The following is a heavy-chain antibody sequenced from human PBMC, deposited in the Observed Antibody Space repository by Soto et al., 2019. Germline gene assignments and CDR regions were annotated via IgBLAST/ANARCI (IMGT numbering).Heavy chain of an antibody. J-gene: IGHJ1*01. Sequence: QITLKESGPTLVKPTQTLTLTCTFSGFSLSTSGVGVGWIRQPPGKALEWLALIYWDDDKRYSPSLKSRLTIPKDTSKNQVVLTMTNMDPVDTATYYCAHSSNYYGSGSYKGYFQHWGQGTLVTVSS. V-gene: IGHV2-5*02. D-gene: IGHD3-10*01. CDR2: IYWDDDK. CDR3: AHSSNYYGSGSYKGYFQH. CDR1: GFSLSTSGVG.